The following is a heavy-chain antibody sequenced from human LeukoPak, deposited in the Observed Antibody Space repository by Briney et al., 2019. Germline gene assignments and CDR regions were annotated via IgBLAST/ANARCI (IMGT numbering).Heavy chain of an antibody. CDR2: INHSGST. CDR3: ARGDWVLRYFDWLRLAYAFDI. Sequence: TSETLTLTCAVYGVSFSGYYWSWLRQRPEKGLEWIGEINHSGSTNYNLSLKSRVTISVDTSKNQFSLKLSSVTAADTAVYYCARGDWVLRYFDWLRLAYAFDICGQGTMLTVSS. CDR1: GVSFSGYY. D-gene: IGHD3-9*01. J-gene: IGHJ3*02. V-gene: IGHV4-34*01.